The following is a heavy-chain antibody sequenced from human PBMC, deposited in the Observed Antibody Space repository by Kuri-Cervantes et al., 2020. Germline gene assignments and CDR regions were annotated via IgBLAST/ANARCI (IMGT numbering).Heavy chain of an antibody. V-gene: IGHV3-21*01. J-gene: IGHJ4*02. CDR3: ARRPGSRSIAAAGTYYFDY. D-gene: IGHD6-13*01. Sequence: GGSLRLSCAASGFTFSSYSMNWVRQAPGKGLEWVSSISSSSSYIYYADSVKGRFTISRDNAKNSLYLQMNSLRAEDTAVYYCARRPGSRSIAAAGTYYFDYWGQGTRVTVSS. CDR1: GFTFSSYS. CDR2: ISSSSSYI.